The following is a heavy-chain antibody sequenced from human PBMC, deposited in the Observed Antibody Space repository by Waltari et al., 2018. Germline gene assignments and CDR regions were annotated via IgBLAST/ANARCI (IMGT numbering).Heavy chain of an antibody. V-gene: IGHV3-30*01. CDR1: GFTFTTYP. CDR3: AKSFETTLTD. D-gene: IGHD2-21*02. Sequence: QVQLVESGGGVVQTGMSLRLSCAGSGFTFTTYPLHWVRQAPGKGLGGVARVSYDGRNKYYAGSVKGRFAISRDNSENTLSLQMNSLRPEDTAIYFCAKSFETTLTDWGRGTLVTVSS. CDR2: VSYDGRNK. J-gene: IGHJ4*02.